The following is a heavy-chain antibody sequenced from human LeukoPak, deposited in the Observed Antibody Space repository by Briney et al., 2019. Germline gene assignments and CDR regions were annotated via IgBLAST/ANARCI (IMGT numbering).Heavy chain of an antibody. Sequence: GGSLRLSCAASGFTFRKHGMNWVRQAPGKGLEWVSGISPSGDITYCADSVKGRFTISRDNSKNTLYLEVISLTAEDTAVYYCAKDDAWIRFGEWSQGTLVTVSS. V-gene: IGHV3-23*01. D-gene: IGHD3-10*01. CDR2: ISPSGDIT. CDR3: AKDDAWIRFGE. J-gene: IGHJ4*02. CDR1: GFTFRKHG.